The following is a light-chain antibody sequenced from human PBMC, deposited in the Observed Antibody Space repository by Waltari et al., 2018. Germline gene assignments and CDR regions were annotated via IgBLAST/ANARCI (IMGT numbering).Light chain of an antibody. CDR3: LQRRNWPWT. J-gene: IGKJ1*01. V-gene: IGKV3-11*01. Sequence: EIVLTQSPVTLSLSPGERATLSCRASQSVFSFLAWYQQKPGQAPRLLIYGASNRATGIPARFSGGGSGTDFTLTISSLEPEDFAVYYCLQRRNWPWTFGQGTKVEIK. CDR2: GAS. CDR1: QSVFSF.